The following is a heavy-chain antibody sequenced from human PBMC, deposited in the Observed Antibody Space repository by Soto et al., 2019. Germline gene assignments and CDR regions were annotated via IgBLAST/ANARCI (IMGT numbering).Heavy chain of an antibody. CDR1: GGSISSGGYY. CDR2: IYYSGST. D-gene: IGHD6-13*01. CDR3: AVGSYSSSWYDY. V-gene: IGHV4-31*03. Sequence: PSETLSLTCTVSGGSISSGGYYWSWIRQHPGKGLEWFGYIYYSGSTYYNPSLKSRVTISVDTSKTQSSLKLSSVTAADTAVYYCAVGSYSSSWYDYWGQGPLVTVSS. J-gene: IGHJ4*02.